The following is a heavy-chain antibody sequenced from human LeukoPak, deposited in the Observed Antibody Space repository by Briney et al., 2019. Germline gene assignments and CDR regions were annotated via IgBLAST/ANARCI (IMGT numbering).Heavy chain of an antibody. CDR1: GGSFSGYY. J-gene: IGHJ6*02. Sequence: SETLSLTYAVYGGSFSGYYWSWIRQPPGKGLEWIGEINHSGSTNYNPSLKSRVTISVDTSKNQFSLKLSSVTAADTAVYYCARHTYYYDSSGYYYYYYGMDVWGQGTTVTVSS. CDR2: INHSGST. V-gene: IGHV4-34*01. D-gene: IGHD3-22*01. CDR3: ARHTYYYDSSGYYYYYYGMDV.